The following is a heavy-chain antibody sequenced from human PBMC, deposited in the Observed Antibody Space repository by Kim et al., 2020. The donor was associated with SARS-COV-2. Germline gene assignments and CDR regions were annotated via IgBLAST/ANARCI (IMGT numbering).Heavy chain of an antibody. CDR1: GGSISSYY. J-gene: IGHJ5*02. V-gene: IGHV4-59*13. CDR3: ARAGPQNLFDP. Sequence: SETLSLTCTVSGGSISSYYWSWIRQPPGKGLEWIGYIYYSGSTNYNPSLKSRVTISVDTSKNQFSLKLSSVTAADTAVYYCARAGPQNLFDPWGQGHLV. CDR2: IYYSGST.